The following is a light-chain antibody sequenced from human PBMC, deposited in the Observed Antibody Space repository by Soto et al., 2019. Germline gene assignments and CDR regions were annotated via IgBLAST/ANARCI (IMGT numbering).Light chain of an antibody. Sequence: DIVMTQSPDSLAVSLGERATINCKSSQSVLYSSNNKNYLAWYQQKQGQPPKLLIDWASTRESGVPDRFSGSGSGTDFTLTISTLQAEDVAVYYCQLYYSPPWTFGQGTKVEIK. V-gene: IGKV4-1*01. J-gene: IGKJ1*01. CDR3: QLYYSPPWT. CDR1: QSVLYSSNNKNY. CDR2: WAS.